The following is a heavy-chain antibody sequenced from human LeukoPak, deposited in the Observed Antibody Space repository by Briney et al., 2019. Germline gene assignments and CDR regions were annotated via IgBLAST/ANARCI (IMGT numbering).Heavy chain of an antibody. CDR2: IHYTGGT. CDR1: GVSISSSY. V-gene: IGHV4-59*01. D-gene: IGHD3-22*01. CDR3: ARGYYDSSGYSNPFDN. J-gene: IGHJ4*02. Sequence: SETLSLTCTVSGVSISSSYWSWIRQSPGKGPEWIGYIHYTGGTNYNPSIKGRVTISVDTSENQFSLKLTSVTAADTAVYYCARGYYDSSGYSNPFDNWGQGTLVTVSS.